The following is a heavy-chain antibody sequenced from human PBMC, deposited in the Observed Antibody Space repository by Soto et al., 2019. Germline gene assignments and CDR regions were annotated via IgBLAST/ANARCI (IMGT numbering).Heavy chain of an antibody. D-gene: IGHD2-2*01. CDR2: ISSSGSTI. J-gene: IGHJ6*02. CDR1: GFTFSSYE. Sequence: GGSLRLSCAASGFTFSSYEMNWVRQAPGKGLEWVSYISSSGSTIYYADSVKGRFTISRDNTKNSLYLQMNSLRAEDTAVYYCARDNRIIVVPAAINYYYYYGMDVWGQGTTVTVSS. V-gene: IGHV3-48*03. CDR3: ARDNRIIVVPAAINYYYYYGMDV.